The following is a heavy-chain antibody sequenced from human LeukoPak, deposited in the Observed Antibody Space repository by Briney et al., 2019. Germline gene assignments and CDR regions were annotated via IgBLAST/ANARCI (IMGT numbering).Heavy chain of an antibody. V-gene: IGHV4-4*07. CDR3: ARDYGAGYSRGYEHYYYYMDV. CDR2: VHSGGTT. D-gene: IGHD6-25*01. CDR1: GGSIINNY. Sequence: SETLSLTCTVSGGSIINNYWAWIRQPAGNGLEWIGRVHSGGTTNYNPSFRSRVTMSVNTSKNQVSLILGSVTAADTAVYFCARDYGAGYSRGYEHYYYYMDVWGKGTTVTVSS. J-gene: IGHJ6*03.